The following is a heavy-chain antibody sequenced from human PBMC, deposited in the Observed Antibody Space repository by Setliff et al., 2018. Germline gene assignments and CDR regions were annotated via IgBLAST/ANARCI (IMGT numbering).Heavy chain of an antibody. J-gene: IGHJ4*02. D-gene: IGHD2-15*01. V-gene: IGHV3-23*01. CDR3: AKRGPYCSGGTCHYYFDY. Sequence: GSLRLSCAASGFTFSSYAMSWVRQAPGKGLEWVSAISGSGGSTYYADSVKGRFTISRDNSKNTVYLEMNSLRAEDTAVYYCAKRGPYCSGGTCHYYFDYWGQGTLVTVS. CDR1: GFTFSSYA. CDR2: ISGSGGST.